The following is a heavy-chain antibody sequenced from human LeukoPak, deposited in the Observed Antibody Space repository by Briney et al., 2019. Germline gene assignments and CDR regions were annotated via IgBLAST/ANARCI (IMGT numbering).Heavy chain of an antibody. CDR1: GGTFSSYA. CDR2: IIPIFGTA. Sequence: GASVKVSCKASGGTFSSYAISWVRQAPGQGLEWMGGIIPIFGTANYAQKFQGRVTITTDESTSTAYMELSSLRAEDTAVYYCARDQNGMYSSSCPDYWGQGTLVTVSS. J-gene: IGHJ4*02. V-gene: IGHV1-69*05. D-gene: IGHD6-13*01. CDR3: ARDQNGMYSSSCPDY.